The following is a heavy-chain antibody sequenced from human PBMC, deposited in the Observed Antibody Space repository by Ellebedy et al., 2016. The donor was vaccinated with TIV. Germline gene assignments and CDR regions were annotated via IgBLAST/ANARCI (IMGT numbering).Heavy chain of an antibody. V-gene: IGHV4-39*02. CDR2: IYYSGST. D-gene: IGHD1-14*01. CDR1: GGSISSSGYY. J-gene: IGHJ4*02. Sequence: SETLSLXXTVSGGSISSSGYYWGWLRQPPGKGLEWIASIYYSGSTYYRPSLKSRVTISADTSRNHFSLKLSSVTAADTAVYYCARRADHNTFDYWGQGTLVTVSS. CDR3: ARRADHNTFDY.